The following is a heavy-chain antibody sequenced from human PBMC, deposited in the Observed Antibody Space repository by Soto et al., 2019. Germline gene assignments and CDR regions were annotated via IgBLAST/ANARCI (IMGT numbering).Heavy chain of an antibody. Sequence: QIALKESGPTLVKPTQTLTLTCTFSGFSLSTSGVGVGWIRQPPGKALEWLALTYWDDDKRYSPSLKSRLTITKDTSKNQVVLSMTNMDPVDTATYYCAHRQRTVYFDYWGQGTLVTVSS. CDR3: AHRQRTVYFDY. J-gene: IGHJ4*02. CDR1: GFSLSTSGVG. CDR2: TYWDDDK. V-gene: IGHV2-5*02. D-gene: IGHD4-17*01.